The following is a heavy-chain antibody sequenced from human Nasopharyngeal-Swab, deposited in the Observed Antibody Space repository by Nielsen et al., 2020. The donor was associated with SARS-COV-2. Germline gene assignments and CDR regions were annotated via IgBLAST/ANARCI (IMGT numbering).Heavy chain of an antibody. CDR2: IWYDGSNK. CDR3: ARGVRYCSGGSCYAPGDV. J-gene: IGHJ6*04. V-gene: IGHV3-33*01. D-gene: IGHD2-15*01. Sequence: VRQAPGKGLEWVAVIWYDGSNKYYADSVKGRFTISRDNSKNTLYLQMNSLRAEDTAVYYCARGVRYCSGGSCYAPGDVWGKGTTVTVSS.